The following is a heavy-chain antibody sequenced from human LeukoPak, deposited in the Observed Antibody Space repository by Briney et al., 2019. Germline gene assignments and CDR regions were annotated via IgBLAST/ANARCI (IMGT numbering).Heavy chain of an antibody. CDR2: ISSSSSYI. Sequence: GGSLRLSCAASGFTFSSYSMNWVRQAPGKGLEWVSSISSSSSYIYYADSVKGRFTISRDNAKNSLYLQMNSLRAEDTAVYYCARGSAAGTFDDWGQGTLVTVSS. V-gene: IGHV3-21*01. CDR3: ARGSAAGTFDD. J-gene: IGHJ4*02. D-gene: IGHD6-13*01. CDR1: GFTFSSYS.